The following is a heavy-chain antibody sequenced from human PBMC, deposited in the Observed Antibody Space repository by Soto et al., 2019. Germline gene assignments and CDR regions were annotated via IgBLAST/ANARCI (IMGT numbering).Heavy chain of an antibody. CDR2: ISYDGSDK. CDR3: ARQAYDSYYARDV. CDR1: GFTYTDFA. J-gene: IGHJ6*02. V-gene: IGHV3-30*09. Sequence: QVHLVESGGGVVQPGRSLRLSCAASGFTYTDFALHWVRQAPGKGLEWVAFISYDGSDKYYADSVKGRFAISRDNTKNTLYMQMNSLRPEDTAVYFGARQAYDSYYARDVWSQGTTVTVSS. D-gene: IGHD3-22*01.